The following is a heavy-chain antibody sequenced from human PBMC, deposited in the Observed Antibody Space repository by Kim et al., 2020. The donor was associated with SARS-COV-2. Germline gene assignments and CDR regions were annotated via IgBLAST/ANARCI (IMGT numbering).Heavy chain of an antibody. Sequence: SGKGRFTISRDNAKNSLYLQMNSLRAEDTAVYYCARAVDYVNYYYYGMDVWGQGTTVTVSS. CDR3: ARAVDYVNYYYYGMDV. J-gene: IGHJ6*02. D-gene: IGHD3-16*01. V-gene: IGHV3-21*01.